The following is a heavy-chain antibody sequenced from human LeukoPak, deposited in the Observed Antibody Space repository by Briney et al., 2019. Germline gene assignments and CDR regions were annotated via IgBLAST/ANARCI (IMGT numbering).Heavy chain of an antibody. CDR1: GFTFSSYG. V-gene: IGHV3-30*18. CDR3: VKRGMRPLYYYDY. D-gene: IGHD3-16*01. CDR2: ISYDGSNK. J-gene: IGHJ4*02. Sequence: PGRSLRLSCAASGFTFSSYGMHWVRQAPGKGLEWVAVISYDGSNKYYADSVKGRFTISRDNSKNTLYLQMNSLRAEDTAVYYCVKRGMRPLYYYDYWGQGTLVTVSS.